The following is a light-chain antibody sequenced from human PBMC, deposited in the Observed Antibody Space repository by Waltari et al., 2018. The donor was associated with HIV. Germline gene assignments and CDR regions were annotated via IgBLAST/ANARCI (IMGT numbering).Light chain of an antibody. CDR1: HDISNY. CDR2: DAS. CDR3: QQYDNMPLYT. V-gene: IGKV1-33*01. J-gene: IGKJ2*01. Sequence: DIQMTQSQSSLSASLGDRVTITCQASHDISNYLNWYQQKPGKAPNLLIYDASNLQTGVPSRFSGSGSGTDFTLTISRLQPEDIATYYCQQYDNMPLYTFGQGTKLEIK.